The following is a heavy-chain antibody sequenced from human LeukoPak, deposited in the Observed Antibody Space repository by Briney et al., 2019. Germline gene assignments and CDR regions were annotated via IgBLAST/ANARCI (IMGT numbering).Heavy chain of an antibody. Sequence: ASVKVSCKTSGYTFTDYDINWVRQATGQGLEWMGWMNPKSANSGSAQKFQGRVTMIRNPSIRTAYMELSSLRSEDTAVYFCARGRGYYDRDGYYIYYLDSWGQGTLVTVSS. CDR1: GYTFTDYD. J-gene: IGHJ4*02. V-gene: IGHV1-8*01. D-gene: IGHD3-22*01. CDR2: MNPKSANS. CDR3: ARGRGYYDRDGYYIYYLDS.